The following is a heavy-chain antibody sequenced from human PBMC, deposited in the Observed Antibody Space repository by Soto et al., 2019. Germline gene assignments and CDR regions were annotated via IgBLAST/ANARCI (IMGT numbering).Heavy chain of an antibody. V-gene: IGHV4-59*01. CDR2: IFYSGST. Sequence: WETLSRTCTVSGGSIRSYYWTWIRQPPGKGLEWLGYIFYSGSTFYNPSLKSRVTISIHTSKSQFSLQLTSVTAADTAVYYCARGAADTAMVDSWGQGTLVTVSS. D-gene: IGHD5-18*01. CDR1: GGSIRSYY. CDR3: ARGAADTAMVDS. J-gene: IGHJ4*02.